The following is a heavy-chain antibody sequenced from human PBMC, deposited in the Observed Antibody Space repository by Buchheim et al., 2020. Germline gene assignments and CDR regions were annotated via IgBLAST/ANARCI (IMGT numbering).Heavy chain of an antibody. CDR2: INHSGST. D-gene: IGHD3-9*01. Sequence: QVQLQQWGAGLLKPSETLSLTCAVYGGSFSGYYWRWIRQPPGKGLEWIWEINHSGSTNYNPSLKSRVTISLEASKNQLLLQLSSVTAADTAVYYCARRDFDWLLKPFDYWGQGTL. J-gene: IGHJ4*02. V-gene: IGHV4-34*01. CDR1: GGSFSGYY. CDR3: ARRDFDWLLKPFDY.